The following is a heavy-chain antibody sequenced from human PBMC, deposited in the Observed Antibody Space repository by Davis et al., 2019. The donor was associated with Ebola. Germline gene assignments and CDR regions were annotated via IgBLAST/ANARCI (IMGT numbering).Heavy chain of an antibody. J-gene: IGHJ4*02. D-gene: IGHD3-9*01. Sequence: KVSCKAAGYTFTSYWIGWVRQMPGKGLEWMGIIYPGDSDTRYSPSFQGQVTISADKSISTAYLQWSSLKASDTAMYYCARQNYDILTGYLDYWGQGTLVTVSS. CDR2: IYPGDSDT. CDR3: ARQNYDILTGYLDY. V-gene: IGHV5-51*01. CDR1: GYTFTSYW.